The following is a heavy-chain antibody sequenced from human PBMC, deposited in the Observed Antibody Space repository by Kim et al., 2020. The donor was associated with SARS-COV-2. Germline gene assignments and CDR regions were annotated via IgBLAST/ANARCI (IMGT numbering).Heavy chain of an antibody. V-gene: IGHV3-21*01. J-gene: IGHJ4*02. Sequence: SVKDRSTISRDNAKNSLYLQMNSLRAEDTAVYYCARDLGVLRYFDWPADYWGQGTLVTVSS. D-gene: IGHD3-9*01. CDR3: ARDLGVLRYFDWPADY.